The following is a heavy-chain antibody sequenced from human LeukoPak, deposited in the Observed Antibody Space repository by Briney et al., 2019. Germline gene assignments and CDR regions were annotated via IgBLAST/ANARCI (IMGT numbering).Heavy chain of an antibody. D-gene: IGHD3/OR15-3a*01. CDR2: IYYRGDI. CDR3: ATNKDWAEAD. V-gene: IGHV4-59*03. Sequence: SETLSLTCSVSDGSIRTYYWSWIRQSPGQGLEWIGNIYYRGDINYNPSLKSRVIISIDTSKNQFSLKVTSLTAADTAVYYCATNKDWAEADWGQGTLVIVSS. CDR1: DGSIRTYY. J-gene: IGHJ4*02.